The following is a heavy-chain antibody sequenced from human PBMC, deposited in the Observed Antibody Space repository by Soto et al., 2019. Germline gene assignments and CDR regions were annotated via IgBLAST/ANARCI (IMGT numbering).Heavy chain of an antibody. CDR2: IYYSGST. Sequence: PSETLSLTCTVSGGSISSSTYYWGCIRQPPGKGLEWIGSIYYSGSTYYNPSLKSRVTISVDTSKNQFSLKLNSVTAADTAVYYCAGSIAAAGGAIRYFDYWGQGTLVTVSS. CDR3: AGSIAAAGGAIRYFDY. V-gene: IGHV4-39*01. J-gene: IGHJ4*02. D-gene: IGHD6-13*01. CDR1: GGSISSSTYY.